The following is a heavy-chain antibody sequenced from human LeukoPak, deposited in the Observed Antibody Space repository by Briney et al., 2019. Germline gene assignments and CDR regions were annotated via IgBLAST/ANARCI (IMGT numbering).Heavy chain of an antibody. Sequence: SETLSLTCIVSGGSISSYYWSWIRQPPGKGLEWIGYIYYSGSTNYNPSLKSRVAISVDTSKNQFSLKLSSVTAADTAVYYCARGLMMAVAGRGEFHYWGQGTLVTVSS. J-gene: IGHJ4*02. CDR2: IYYSGST. D-gene: IGHD6-13*01. V-gene: IGHV4-59*01. CDR3: ARGLMMAVAGRGEFHY. CDR1: GGSISSYY.